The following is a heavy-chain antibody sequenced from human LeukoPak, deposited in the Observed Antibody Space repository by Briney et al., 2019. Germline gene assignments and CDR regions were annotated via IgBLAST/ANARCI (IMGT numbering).Heavy chain of an antibody. Sequence: GSSVKVSCKASGGTFSSYAISWVRQAPGQGLEWMGRIIPIFGTANYAQKFQGRVTITTDESTSTAYMELISLRSEDTAVYYCARTKSIVGATYFDYWGQGTLVTVSS. D-gene: IGHD1-26*01. CDR2: IIPIFGTA. CDR3: ARTKSIVGATYFDY. CDR1: GGTFSSYA. J-gene: IGHJ4*02. V-gene: IGHV1-69*05.